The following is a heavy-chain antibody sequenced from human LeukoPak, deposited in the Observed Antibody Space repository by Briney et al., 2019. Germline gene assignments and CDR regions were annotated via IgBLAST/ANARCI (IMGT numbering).Heavy chain of an antibody. D-gene: IGHD3-3*01. CDR1: GYTFTSYG. J-gene: IGHJ5*02. CDR3: ARGLDSKYYDSWSGYTQYNWFDP. V-gene: IGHV1-18*01. CDR2: ISAYNGNT. Sequence: ASVKVSCKASGYTFTSYGISWVRQAPGQGLEWMGWISAYNGNTNYAQKLQGRVTMTTDTSTSTAYMELRSLRSDDTAVYYCARGLDSKYYDSWSGYTQYNWFDPWGQGTLVTVSS.